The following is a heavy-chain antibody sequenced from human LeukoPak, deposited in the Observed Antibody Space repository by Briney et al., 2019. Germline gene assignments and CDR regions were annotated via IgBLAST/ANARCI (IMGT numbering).Heavy chain of an antibody. J-gene: IGHJ4*02. V-gene: IGHV3-9*01. CDR3: AKDMSHVVGVVIT. D-gene: IGHD3-3*01. CDR2: ISWNSGSI. Sequence: GGSLRLSCAASGFTFSSYAMSWVRQAPRKGLEWVSGISWNSGSIGYADSVKGRFTISRDNAKNSLYLQMNSLRAEDTALYYCAKDMSHVVGVVITWGQGTLVTVSS. CDR1: GFTFSSYA.